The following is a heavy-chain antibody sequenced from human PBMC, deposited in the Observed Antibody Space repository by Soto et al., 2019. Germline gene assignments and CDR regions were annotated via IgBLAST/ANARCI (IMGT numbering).Heavy chain of an antibody. J-gene: IGHJ3*02. CDR3: AKKAGRGSPLAHAFDT. Sequence: GASVKVSCKASGGSFSSYAISWVRQAPGQGLEWMGGIIPIFDTPNNAQKFQGRVTITADESTSTAYMELSSLRSDDTAVYYCAKKAGRGSPLAHAFDTWGQGTMVTVS. V-gene: IGHV1-69*13. D-gene: IGHD1-26*01. CDR1: GGSFSSYA. CDR2: IIPIFDTP.